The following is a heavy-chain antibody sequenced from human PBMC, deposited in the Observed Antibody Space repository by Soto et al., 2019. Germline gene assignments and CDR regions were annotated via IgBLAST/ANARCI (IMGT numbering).Heavy chain of an antibody. CDR3: ARGSIDSSSWYELYYYYYYMDV. D-gene: IGHD6-13*01. V-gene: IGHV4-59*01. CDR1: GGSISSYY. CDR2: IYYSGST. J-gene: IGHJ6*03. Sequence: SETLSLTCTVSGGSISSYYWSWIRQPPGKGLEWIGYIYYSGSTNYNPSLKSRVTISVDTSKNQFSLKLSSVTAADTAVYYCARGSIDSSSWYELYYYYYYMDVWGKGTTVTVSS.